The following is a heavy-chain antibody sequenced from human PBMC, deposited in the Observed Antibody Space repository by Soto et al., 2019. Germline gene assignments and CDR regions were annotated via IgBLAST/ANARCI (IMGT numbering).Heavy chain of an antibody. J-gene: IGHJ6*02. V-gene: IGHV1-2*04. Sequence: QVQLVQSGAEVKKPGASVKVSCKASGYTFTGYYMHWVRQAPGQGLEWMGWINPNSGGTNYAQKLQGWVTMTRDTSISTAYMELSRLRSDDTAVYYCAAGVLTSYYGMDVWGQGTTVTVSS. CDR1: GYTFTGYY. D-gene: IGHD2-8*01. CDR3: AAGVLTSYYGMDV. CDR2: INPNSGGT.